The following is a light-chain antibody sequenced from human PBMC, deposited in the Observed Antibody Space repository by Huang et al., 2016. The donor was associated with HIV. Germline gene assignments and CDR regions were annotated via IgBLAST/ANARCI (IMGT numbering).Light chain of an antibody. CDR2: WAS. V-gene: IGKV4-1*01. Sequence: DIVMTQSPEFLAVYLGARATISCKSSHSLLNSHNRNTYLAWYQQNPGQPPKLLSYWASVRESGVPDRFIGSGSGTDFTLTITSLQAEDVAVYFCQQYFFSPMTFGPGTKVDI. J-gene: IGKJ3*01. CDR3: QQYFFSPMT. CDR1: HSLLNSHNRNTY.